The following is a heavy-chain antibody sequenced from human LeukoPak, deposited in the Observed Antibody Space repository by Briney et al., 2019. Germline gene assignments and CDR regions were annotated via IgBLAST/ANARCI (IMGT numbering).Heavy chain of an antibody. J-gene: IGHJ6*02. CDR1: GFTFSSYS. D-gene: IGHD6-13*01. Sequence: GGSLRLSCAASGFTFSSYSMNWVRQAPGKGLEWVSSISSSSYIYYADSVKGRFTISRDNAKNSLYLQMNSLRAEDTAVYYCARDRRISSSWYGYYYYGMDVWGQGTTVTVSS. V-gene: IGHV3-21*01. CDR3: ARDRRISSSWYGYYYYGMDV. CDR2: ISSSSYI.